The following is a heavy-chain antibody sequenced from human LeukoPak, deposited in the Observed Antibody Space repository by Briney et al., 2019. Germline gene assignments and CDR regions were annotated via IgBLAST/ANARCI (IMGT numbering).Heavy chain of an antibody. V-gene: IGHV3-23*01. Sequence: PGGSLRLSCAASGFTFSIYAMSWVRQAPGKGLEWVSTISASGGSTSYADSVKGRFTTSRDNSKNTLFLQMSSLRAEDTAVYYCAKDNGPYGDYYNCFDHWGQGTLVTVSS. CDR1: GFTFSIYA. J-gene: IGHJ4*02. CDR2: ISASGGST. CDR3: AKDNGPYGDYYNCFDH. D-gene: IGHD4-17*01.